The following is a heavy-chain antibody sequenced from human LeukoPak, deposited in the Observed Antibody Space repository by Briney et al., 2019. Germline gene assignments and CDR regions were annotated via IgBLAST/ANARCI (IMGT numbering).Heavy chain of an antibody. CDR1: GGSISSGGYS. D-gene: IGHD3-22*01. V-gene: IGHV4-30-2*01. CDR2: IYHSGST. CDR3: ARDRGDYDSSGYYIDY. Sequence: SQTLSLTCAVSGGSISSGGYSWSWIRQPPGKGLEWIGYIYHSGSTYYNPSPKSRVTISVDRSKNQFSLKLSSVTAADTAVYYCARDRGDYDSSGYYIDYWGQGTLVTVSS. J-gene: IGHJ4*02.